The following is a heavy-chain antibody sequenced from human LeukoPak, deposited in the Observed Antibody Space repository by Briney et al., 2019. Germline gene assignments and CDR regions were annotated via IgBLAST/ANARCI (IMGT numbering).Heavy chain of an antibody. CDR1: GFTVSSNH. V-gene: IGHV3-66*01. CDR2: IYSGGST. J-gene: IGHJ4*02. CDR3: ARDLYYDFWSGYYPFDY. D-gene: IGHD3-3*01. Sequence: GGSLRLSCAASGFTVSSNHMNWVRQAPGKGLEWVSVIYSGGSTYYADSVKGRFTISRDNSKNTLYLQMNSLRAEDTAVYYCARDLYYDFWSGYYPFDYWGQGTLVTVSS.